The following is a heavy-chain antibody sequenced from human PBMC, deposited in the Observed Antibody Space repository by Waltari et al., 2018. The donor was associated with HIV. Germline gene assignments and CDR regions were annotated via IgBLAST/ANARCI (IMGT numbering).Heavy chain of an antibody. Sequence: QIQLVESGGGLVKPGGSLRLSCAASGFSVSGYYMHWTRQAPGNGLEWISYISSSGTTIDYADSVKGRFTISRDSAKNSLFLQLNSPSLEDTAVYYCAREGLNSYDSSSWFFDLWGRGSLVSVSS. V-gene: IGHV3-11*01. CDR3: AREGLNSYDSSSWFFDL. CDR2: ISSSGTTI. CDR1: GFSVSGYY. D-gene: IGHD3-22*01. J-gene: IGHJ2*01.